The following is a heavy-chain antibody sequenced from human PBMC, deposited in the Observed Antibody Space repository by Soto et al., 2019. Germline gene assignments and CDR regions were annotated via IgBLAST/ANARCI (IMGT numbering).Heavy chain of an antibody. CDR1: GYTFSRYY. D-gene: IGHD2-2*01. V-gene: IGHV3-21*01. CDR2: ISTTSTYT. J-gene: IGHJ3*02. Sequence: GGSLRLSCAASGYTFSRYYMNWVRQAPGKGLEWVSSISTTSTYTHYADSLKGRFTISRDNAKKLLYLQMDSLRAEDTAVYYCARDDGLSSTNVKAFDIWGQGTKVTVSS. CDR3: ARDDGLSSTNVKAFDI.